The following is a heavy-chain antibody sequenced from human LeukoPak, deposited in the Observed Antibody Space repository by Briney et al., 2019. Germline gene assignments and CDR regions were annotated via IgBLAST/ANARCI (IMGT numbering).Heavy chain of an antibody. V-gene: IGHV1-69*04. Sequence: ASVKVSCTASGGTFSSYAISWVRQAPGQGLEWMGRIIPILGIANYAQKFQGRVTITADKSTSTAYMELSSLRSEDTAVYYCASGSSSWLASMNWFDPWGQGTLVTVSS. CDR2: IIPILGIA. D-gene: IGHD6-13*01. CDR3: ASGSSSWLASMNWFDP. J-gene: IGHJ5*02. CDR1: GGTFSSYA.